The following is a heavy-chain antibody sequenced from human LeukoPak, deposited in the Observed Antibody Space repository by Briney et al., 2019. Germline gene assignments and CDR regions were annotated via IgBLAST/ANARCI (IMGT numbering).Heavy chain of an antibody. V-gene: IGHV4-59*01. Sequence: SETLSLTCTVSGDSISPYYWSWIRQPPGGGLEWIGYVFYTGSTNYNPSLKSRVTISVDTSRNQFSLKLTSVTAADTAVYYCARAQYSGYDEGRFDYWGQGTLVTVSS. CDR3: ARAQYSGYDEGRFDY. D-gene: IGHD5-12*01. CDR1: GDSISPYY. CDR2: VFYTGST. J-gene: IGHJ4*02.